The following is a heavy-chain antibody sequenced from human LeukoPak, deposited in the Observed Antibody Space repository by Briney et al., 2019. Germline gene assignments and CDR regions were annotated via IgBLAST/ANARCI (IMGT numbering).Heavy chain of an antibody. Sequence: PSETLSLTCTVSGGSISSSSYYWGWIRQPPGKGLEWIGSIYYSGSTYYNPSLKSRVTISVDTSKNQFSLKLSSVTAADTAVYYCASQGIAAAENDYWGQGTLVTVSS. J-gene: IGHJ4*02. CDR1: GGSISSSSYY. CDR3: ASQGIAAAENDY. CDR2: IYYSGST. V-gene: IGHV4-39*01. D-gene: IGHD6-13*01.